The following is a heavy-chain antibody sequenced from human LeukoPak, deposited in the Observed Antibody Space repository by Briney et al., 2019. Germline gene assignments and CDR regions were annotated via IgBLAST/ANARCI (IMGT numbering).Heavy chain of an antibody. CDR3: ARAPFDTAMVDFDY. J-gene: IGHJ4*02. CDR2: INPYSGGT. D-gene: IGHD5-18*01. Sequence: ASVTVSCKASGYTFTDYYIHWVRQAPGQGLEWMGWINPYSGGTNYAQKLQGRVTMTRDTSISTAYMELDRLRSDDTAVYYCARAPFDTAMVDFDYWGQGTLVTVSS. V-gene: IGHV1-2*02. CDR1: GYTFTDYY.